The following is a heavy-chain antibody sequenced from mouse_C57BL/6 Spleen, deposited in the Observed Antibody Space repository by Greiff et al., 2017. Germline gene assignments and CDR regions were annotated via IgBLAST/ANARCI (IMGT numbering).Heavy chain of an antibody. J-gene: IGHJ4*01. Sequence: VKLVESGPGLVQPSQSLSITCTVSGFSLTSYGVHWVRQSPGKGLEWLGVIWSGGSTDYNAAFISRLSISKDNSKSQVFFKMNSLQADDTAIYYCARMGGHYDSSNYAMDYWGQGTSVTVSS. CDR1: GFSLTSYG. V-gene: IGHV2-2*01. D-gene: IGHD2-4*01. CDR2: IWSGGST. CDR3: ARMGGHYDSSNYAMDY.